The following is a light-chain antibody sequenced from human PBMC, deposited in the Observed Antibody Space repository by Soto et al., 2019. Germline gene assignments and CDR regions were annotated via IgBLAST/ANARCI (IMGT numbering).Light chain of an antibody. CDR1: QSVSSY. Sequence: EIVLTQSPATLSLSPGERATLSCRASQSVSSYLACYQQKTGXXXRXIXXPXYHRATGIKPRFSRSGPGTHFTLTISSIELDDVAVYSCQQRNNWPLTVGGGT. J-gene: IGKJ4*01. CDR2: PXY. V-gene: IGKV3-11*01. CDR3: QQRNNWPLT.